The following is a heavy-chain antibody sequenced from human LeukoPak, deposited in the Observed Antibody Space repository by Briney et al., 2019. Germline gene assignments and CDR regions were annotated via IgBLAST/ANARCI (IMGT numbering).Heavy chain of an antibody. Sequence: SETLSLTCTVSGYSISSGYYWGWIRQPPGKGLEWIGSIYHSGSTYYNPSLKSRVTISVDTSKNQFSLKLSSVTAADTAVYYCARDIAAAAAVDYWGQGTLVTVSS. D-gene: IGHD6-13*01. CDR1: GYSISSGYY. V-gene: IGHV4-38-2*02. CDR3: ARDIAAAAAVDY. J-gene: IGHJ4*02. CDR2: IYHSGST.